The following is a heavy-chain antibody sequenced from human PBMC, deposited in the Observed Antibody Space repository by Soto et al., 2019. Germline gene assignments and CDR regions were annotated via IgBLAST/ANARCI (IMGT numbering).Heavy chain of an antibody. CDR3: ARARPPYSSSSYFDY. Sequence: ASVKVSCKASGYTFTGYYMHWVRQAPGQGLEWMGWINPNSGGTNYAQKFQGWVTMTRDTSISTAYMELSRLRSDDTAVYYCARARPPYSSSSYFDYWGQGTLVTVSS. D-gene: IGHD6-6*01. V-gene: IGHV1-2*04. CDR1: GYTFTGYY. CDR2: INPNSGGT. J-gene: IGHJ4*02.